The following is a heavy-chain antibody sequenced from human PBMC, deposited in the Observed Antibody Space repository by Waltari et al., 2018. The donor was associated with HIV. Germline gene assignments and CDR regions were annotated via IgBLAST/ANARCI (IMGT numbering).Heavy chain of an antibody. Sequence: EVQLVESGGGLGKPGGSLRLSGVVSGCTCITAWMCWVRQAPGKGLEWVGRIKTKTEGGTVDYAAPVTGRFTISRDDSQSTLYLEINSLKTEDTAVYYCTTIQFYYVFEFWGQGTLVTISS. J-gene: IGHJ4*02. V-gene: IGHV3-15*01. CDR2: IKTKTEGGTV. D-gene: IGHD3-10*02. CDR1: GCTCITAW. CDR3: TTIQFYYVFEF.